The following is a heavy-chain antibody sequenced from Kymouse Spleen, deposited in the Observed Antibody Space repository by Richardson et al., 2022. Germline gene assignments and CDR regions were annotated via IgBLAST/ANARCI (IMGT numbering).Heavy chain of an antibody. V-gene: IGHV3-33*01. D-gene: IGHD3-10*01. CDR3: ARGGVLLWFGESHFDY. CDR2: IWYDGSNK. CDR1: GFTFSSYG. Sequence: QVQLVESGGGVVQPGRSLRLSCAASGFTFSSYGMHWVRQAPGKGLEWVAVIWYDGSNKYYADSVKGRFTISRDNSKNTLYLQMNSLRAEDTAVYYCARGGVLLWFGESHFDYWGQGTLVTVSS. J-gene: IGHJ4*02.